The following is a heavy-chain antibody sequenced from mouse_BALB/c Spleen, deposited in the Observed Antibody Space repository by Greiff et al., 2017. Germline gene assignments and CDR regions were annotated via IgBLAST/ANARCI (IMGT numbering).Heavy chain of an antibody. J-gene: IGHJ2*01. D-gene: IGHD2-3*01. Sequence: DVKLVESGGGLVQPGGSLKLSCAASGFTFSSYTMSWVRQTPEKRLEWVAYISNGGGSTYYPDTVKGRFTISRDNAKNTLYLQMSSLKSEDTAMYYCARQGDGYYFDYWGQGTTLTVSA. CDR2: ISNGGGST. CDR3: ARQGDGYYFDY. CDR1: GFTFSSYT. V-gene: IGHV5-12-2*01.